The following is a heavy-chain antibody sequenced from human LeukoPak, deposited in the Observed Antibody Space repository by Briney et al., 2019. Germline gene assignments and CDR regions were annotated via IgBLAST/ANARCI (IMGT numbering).Heavy chain of an antibody. D-gene: IGHD6-13*01. Sequence: SETLSLTCTVSGGSISGYYWGWIRQPPGKGLEYIGNIYYSGNAFHSPSLTSRVTISVDTSNNQFSLRLTSVTAADTAVYFCARGYRSSWTPDYWGQGTLVTVSS. CDR3: ARGYRSSWTPDY. CDR1: GGSISGYY. V-gene: IGHV4-39*07. J-gene: IGHJ4*02. CDR2: IYYSGNA.